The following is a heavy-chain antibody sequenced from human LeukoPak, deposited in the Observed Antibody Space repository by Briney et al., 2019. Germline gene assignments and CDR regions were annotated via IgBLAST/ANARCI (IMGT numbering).Heavy chain of an antibody. CDR3: AKDRSSSRYYFDY. CDR2: ISYDGSNK. Sequence: PRGSLRLPCAASGFTFSSYGMHWVRQAPGKGLEWVAVISYDGSNKYYADSVKGRFTISRDNSKNTLYLQMNSLRAEDTAVYYCAKDRSSSRYYFDYWGQGTLVTVSS. J-gene: IGHJ4*02. V-gene: IGHV3-30*18. D-gene: IGHD6-13*01. CDR1: GFTFSSYG.